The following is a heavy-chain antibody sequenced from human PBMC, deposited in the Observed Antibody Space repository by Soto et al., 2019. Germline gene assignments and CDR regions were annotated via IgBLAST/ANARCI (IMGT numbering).Heavy chain of an antibody. CDR2: INHSGST. D-gene: IGHD2-15*01. V-gene: IGHV4-34*01. CDR3: ARGVVAAPGYYHMDV. Sequence: PSETLSLTCAVYGGSFSGYYWSWIRQPPGKGLEWIGEINHSGSTNYNPSLKSRVTISVDTSKNQFSLKLSSVTAADTAVYYCARGVVAAPGYYHMDVWGKGTTVTVSS. J-gene: IGHJ6*03. CDR1: GGSFSGYY.